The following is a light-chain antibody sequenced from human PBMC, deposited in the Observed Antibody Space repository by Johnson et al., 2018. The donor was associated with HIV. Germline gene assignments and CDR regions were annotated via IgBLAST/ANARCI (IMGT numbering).Light chain of an antibody. V-gene: IGLV1-51*02. J-gene: IGLJ1*01. CDR3: GKWDNSLNTGGV. CDR1: SSNIGNNY. Sequence: QSVLTQPPSVSAAPGQKVTISCSGSSSNIGNNYVSWYQQLPGTAPKLLIYENNKRPSGIPDRFSGSKSGTSATLGITGLQTGDEADYYCGKWDNSLNTGGVFGAGTKVTVL. CDR2: ENN.